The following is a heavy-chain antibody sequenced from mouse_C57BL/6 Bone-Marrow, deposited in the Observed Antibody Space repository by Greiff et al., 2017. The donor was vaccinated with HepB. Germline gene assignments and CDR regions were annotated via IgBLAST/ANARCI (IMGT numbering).Heavy chain of an antibody. V-gene: IGHV14-4*01. J-gene: IGHJ3*01. Sequence: EVQLQQSGAELVRPGASVKLSCTASGFNIKDDYMHWVKQRPEQGLEWIGWIDPENGDTEYASKFQGKATITADKPSNTAYLQLSSLTSEDTAVYYCTTPITPRFAYWGQGTLVTVSA. D-gene: IGHD1-2*01. CDR1: GFNIKDDY. CDR3: TTPITPRFAY. CDR2: IDPENGDT.